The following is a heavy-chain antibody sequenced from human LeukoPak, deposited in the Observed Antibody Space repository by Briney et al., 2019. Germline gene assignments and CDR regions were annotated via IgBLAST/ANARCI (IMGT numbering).Heavy chain of an antibody. CDR1: GGSISSGGYY. V-gene: IGHV4-31*03. Sequence: SETLSLTCTVSGGSISSGGYYWSWIRQHPGKGLEWIGYIYYSGSTYYNPSLKSRVTISVDTSKNQFSLKLSSVTAADTAVYYCARVTTTSYYFDCWGQGTLVTVSS. J-gene: IGHJ4*02. CDR3: ARVTTTSYYFDC. D-gene: IGHD2/OR15-2a*01. CDR2: IYYSGST.